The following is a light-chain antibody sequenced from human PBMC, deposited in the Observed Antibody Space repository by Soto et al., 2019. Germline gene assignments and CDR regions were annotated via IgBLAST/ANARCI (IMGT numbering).Light chain of an antibody. CDR3: QQYGSSPMYT. Sequence: EIVLTQSPGTLSLSPGERATLSCRASQSVSSSYLAWYQQTPGQAPRLLIYGASSRATGIPDRFSGSGSGTAYTLTISRLEPEDFAVYYCQQYGSSPMYTFGQGTKLEIK. V-gene: IGKV3-20*01. J-gene: IGKJ2*01. CDR2: GAS. CDR1: QSVSSSY.